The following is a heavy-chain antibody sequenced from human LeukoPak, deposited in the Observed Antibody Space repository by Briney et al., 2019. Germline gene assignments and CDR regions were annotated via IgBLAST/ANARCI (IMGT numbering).Heavy chain of an antibody. Sequence: GGSLRLPCAASGFTFSSYSMNWVRQAPGKGLVWVSRINTDGSSTSYADSVKGRFTVSRDNAKSSLYLQLNSLRAEDTAVYYCATRSCSISACRASSYHCMDFWGKGTTVTVSS. D-gene: IGHD2-2*01. CDR3: ATRSCSISACRASSYHCMDF. CDR2: INTDGSST. V-gene: IGHV3-74*01. CDR1: GFTFSSYS. J-gene: IGHJ6*03.